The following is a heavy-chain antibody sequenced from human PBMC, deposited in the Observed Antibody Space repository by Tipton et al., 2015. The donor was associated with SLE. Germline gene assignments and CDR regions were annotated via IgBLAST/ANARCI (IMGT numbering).Heavy chain of an antibody. CDR3: ARVPYSSGWTRWAFDI. J-gene: IGHJ3*02. D-gene: IGHD6-19*01. CDR1: GGSISSSGYY. Sequence: LRLSCTVSGGSISSSGYYWSWIRQPPGKGLEWIGEINHSGSTNYNPSLKSRVTISVDTSKNQFSLKLSSVTAADTAVYYCARVPYSSGWTRWAFDIWGQGTMVTVSS. V-gene: IGHV4-39*07. CDR2: INHSGST.